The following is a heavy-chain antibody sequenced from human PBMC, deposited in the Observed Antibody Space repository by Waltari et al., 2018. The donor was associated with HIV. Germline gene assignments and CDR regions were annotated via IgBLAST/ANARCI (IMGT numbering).Heavy chain of an antibody. CDR2: IDNSGGS. D-gene: IGHD3-22*01. CDR3: VSIKFHYDSSGYPLGYFDL. Sequence: QVQLQESGPGLVKPSQTLSLTCTVSGGSISSGDYYWSWIRQPPGKGLGWIGYIDNSGGSYYNPSLKSRVTISVDTSMNQFSLKLSSVTATDTAVYYCVSIKFHYDSSGYPLGYFDLWGRGTLVTVSS. CDR1: GGSISSGDYY. V-gene: IGHV4-30-4*01. J-gene: IGHJ2*01.